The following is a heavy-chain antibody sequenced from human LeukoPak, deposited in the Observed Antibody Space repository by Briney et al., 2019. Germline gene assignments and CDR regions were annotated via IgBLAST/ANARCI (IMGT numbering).Heavy chain of an antibody. CDR1: GFSFSSYE. Sequence: QSGGSLRLSCAASGFSFSSYEMNWVRQAPGKGLEWVSYISSSGSSIYNADSVKGRFTISRGNAKNSLYLQMNSLRAEDTAVYYCARGYYYGSGTLGPFDPWGQGTLVTVSS. CDR2: ISSSGSSI. V-gene: IGHV3-48*03. D-gene: IGHD3-10*01. CDR3: ARGYYYGSGTLGPFDP. J-gene: IGHJ5*02.